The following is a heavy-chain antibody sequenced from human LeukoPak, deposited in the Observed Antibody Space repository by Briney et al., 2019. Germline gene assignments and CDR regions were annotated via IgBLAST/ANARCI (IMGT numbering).Heavy chain of an antibody. CDR1: GFTFSSYA. Sequence: GGSLRLSCAASGFTFSSYAMTWVRQAPGKGLEWVSAISSSGDTYYAGSVKGRFTISRDNSKNTLYLQMNSLRAEDTAVYYCAKDRITMIRGVIVSRAFDLWGQGTMVTVSS. CDR2: ISSSGDT. J-gene: IGHJ3*01. CDR3: AKDRITMIRGVIVSRAFDL. D-gene: IGHD3-10*01. V-gene: IGHV3-23*01.